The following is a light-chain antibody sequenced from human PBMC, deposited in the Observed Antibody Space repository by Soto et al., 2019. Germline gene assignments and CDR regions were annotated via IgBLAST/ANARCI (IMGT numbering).Light chain of an antibody. CDR2: GAS. J-gene: IGKJ2*01. CDR3: QQGHNWPLT. CDR1: QSISSE. Sequence: EIVMPPSPATLSVSPGERATLSCRASQSISSELAWYQQKPGQPPRLLIYGASTRATGVPDRFTGSGSGSDFTLTIGGLQSEDFAVYYCQQGHNWPLTFGEGTRLEI. V-gene: IGKV3-15*01.